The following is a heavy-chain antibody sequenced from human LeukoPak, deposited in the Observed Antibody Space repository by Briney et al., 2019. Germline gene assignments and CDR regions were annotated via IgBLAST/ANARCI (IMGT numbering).Heavy chain of an antibody. CDR1: GYTFTGYY. D-gene: IGHD2-2*01. CDR2: INPNSGVT. V-gene: IGHV1-2*02. CDR3: AIANSYQLPDYYYWYMDV. Sequence: ASVKVSCRTSGYTFTGYYVHWVRQAPGQGLEWMGWINPNSGVTDYAQKFQGRVTITRHTSISTAYMGLSRLTSDDTAVYYCAIANSYQLPDYYYWYMDVWGKGTTVTVSS. J-gene: IGHJ6*03.